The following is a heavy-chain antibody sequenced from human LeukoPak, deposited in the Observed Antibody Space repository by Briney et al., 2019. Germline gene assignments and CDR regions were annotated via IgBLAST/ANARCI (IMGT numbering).Heavy chain of an antibody. CDR1: GYTXTELS. D-gene: IGHD3-9*01. V-gene: IGHV1-24*01. CDR2: FDPEDGET. J-gene: IGHJ4*02. CDR3: ATVGASYYDILTDY. Sequence: GASVKVSCKVSGYTXTELSMHWVRQAPGKGLEWMGGFDPEDGETIYAQKFQGRVTMTEDTSTDTAYMELSSLRSEDTAVYYCATVGASYYDILTDYWGQGTLVTVSS.